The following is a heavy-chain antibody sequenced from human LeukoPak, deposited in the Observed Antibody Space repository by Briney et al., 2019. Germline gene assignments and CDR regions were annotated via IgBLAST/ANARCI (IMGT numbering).Heavy chain of an antibody. CDR2: ISPYNGNT. CDR3: ARGPGIAPAGTHFHH. Sequence: GASVKVSCTAAGYTFTSYGISWVRQAPGQGLEWMGWISPYNGNTNYAQKLQGRVTMTTDTSTSTANMELRSLRSDDTAVYYCARGPGIAPAGTHFHHWGQGTLVTVSS. V-gene: IGHV1-18*01. J-gene: IGHJ1*01. CDR1: GYTFTSYG. D-gene: IGHD6-13*01.